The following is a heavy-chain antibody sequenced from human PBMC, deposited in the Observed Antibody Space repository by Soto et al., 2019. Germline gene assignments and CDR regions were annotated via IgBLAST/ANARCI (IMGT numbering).Heavy chain of an antibody. CDR1: GGSIRVQSYY. CDR2: SYYSGTS. J-gene: IGHJ5*02. Sequence: PSETLSLTCTVSGGSIRVQSYYWTWIRQTPGKGLEWVGSSYYSGTSYFNPALKSRVTISVDTSTNQFSLRLTSMTAADTAVYYCTRRYNWNDYYFDPWGQGTLVTVSS. CDR3: TRRYNWNDYYFDP. D-gene: IGHD1-20*01. V-gene: IGHV4-39*01.